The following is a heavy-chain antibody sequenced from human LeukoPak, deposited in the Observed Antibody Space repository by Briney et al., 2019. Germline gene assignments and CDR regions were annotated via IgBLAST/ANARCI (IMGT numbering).Heavy chain of an antibody. J-gene: IGHJ3*02. CDR2: IVGGAGGT. V-gene: IGHV3-23*01. D-gene: IGHD3-22*01. Sequence: GGSLRLSCAASGFTFSSHGMSWVRQAPGKGLEWVSGIVGGAGGTYYADSVKGRFTISRDNSKNTLYLQMNSLRAEDTAVYYCAKEEGYYDSSGYYYVGAFDIWGQGTMVTVSS. CDR1: GFTFSSHG. CDR3: AKEEGYYDSSGYYYVGAFDI.